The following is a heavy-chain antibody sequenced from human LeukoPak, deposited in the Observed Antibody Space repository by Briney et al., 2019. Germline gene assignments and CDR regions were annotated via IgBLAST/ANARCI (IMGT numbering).Heavy chain of an antibody. V-gene: IGHV4-4*07. CDR3: ASIVVVPAAPTGSWFDP. J-gene: IGHJ5*02. CDR1: GGSISSYY. CDR2: IYTSGST. D-gene: IGHD2-2*01. Sequence: PSETLSLTCTVSGGSISSYYWSWIRQPAGKGLEWIGRIYTSGSTNYNSSLKSRVTISVDTSKNHFSLKLSSVTAADTAVYYCASIVVVPAAPTGSWFDPWGQGTLVTVSS.